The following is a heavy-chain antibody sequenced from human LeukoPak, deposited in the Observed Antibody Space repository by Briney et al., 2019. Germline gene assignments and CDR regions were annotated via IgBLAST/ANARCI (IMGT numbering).Heavy chain of an antibody. CDR2: IYYSGST. CDR1: GGSISSYY. J-gene: IGHJ4*02. CDR3: ARLEAAAGKYYFDY. D-gene: IGHD6-13*01. V-gene: IGHV4-59*08. Sequence: PSETLSLTCTVSGGSISSYYWRWIRHPPGKGLEWIGYIYYSGSTNYNPSLKSRVTISADTSKNQFSLKLSSVTAADTAVYYCARLEAAAGKYYFDYWGQGTLVTVSS.